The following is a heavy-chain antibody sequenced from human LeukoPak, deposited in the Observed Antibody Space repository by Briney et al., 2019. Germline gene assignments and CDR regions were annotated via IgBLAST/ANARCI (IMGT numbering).Heavy chain of an antibody. CDR1: GFTFSSYW. V-gene: IGHV3-74*01. J-gene: IGHJ4*02. CDR2: INSDGSDT. CDR3: VRDPPEREELFDY. Sequence: GGSLRLSCAASGFTFSSYWMHWVRQAPGKGLVWVSRINSDGSDTSYADSVKGRFTISRDNAKNTLYLQMNSLRAEDTAVYYCVRDPPEREELFDYRGRGTLVTVSS. D-gene: IGHD1-7*01.